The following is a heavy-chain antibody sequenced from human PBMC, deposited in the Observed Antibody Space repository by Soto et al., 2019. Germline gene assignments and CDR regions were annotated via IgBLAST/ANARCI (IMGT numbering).Heavy chain of an antibody. D-gene: IGHD2-15*01. J-gene: IGHJ6*02. CDR2: IYYSGST. V-gene: IGHV4-39*01. CDR3: TRHSTHLGGDD. Sequence: SETLSLTCTVSGGSTSSSNYYWAWIRQSPGKGLEWIASIYYSGSTYYNPSLKSRVTISADTSKNQFSLKLRSVTAADTAIYYCTRHSTHLGGDDWGQGTTVTVSS. CDR1: GGSTSSSNYY.